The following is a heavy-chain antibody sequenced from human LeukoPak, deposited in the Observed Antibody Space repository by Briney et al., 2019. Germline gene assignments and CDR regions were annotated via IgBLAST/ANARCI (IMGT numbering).Heavy chain of an antibody. CDR1: GFTFSSYE. D-gene: IGHD2-15*01. CDR2: ISSSGSTI. V-gene: IGHV3-48*03. CDR3: AREVATPFDY. Sequence: GGSLRLSCAASGFTFSSYEMNWVRQAPGKGLEWVSYISSSGSTIYYADSVKGRFTISRDNAKNSLYLQMNSLRAEDTAVYYCAREVATPFDYWGQGTLVTVSS. J-gene: IGHJ4*02.